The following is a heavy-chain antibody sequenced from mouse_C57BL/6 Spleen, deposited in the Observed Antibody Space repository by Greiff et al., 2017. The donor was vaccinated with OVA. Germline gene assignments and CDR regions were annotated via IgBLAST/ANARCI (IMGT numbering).Heavy chain of an antibody. J-gene: IGHJ1*03. D-gene: IGHD4-1*01. Sequence: VQLQQSGSELVKPGASVKISCKASGYTFTDYMNWVKQSHGKSLEWIGDINPNNGGTSYNQKFKGKATLTVDKSSSTADMELRSLTSEDSAVYYCARSGTRGRYFDVWGTGTTVTVSS. V-gene: IGHV1-26*01. CDR1: GYTFTDY. CDR3: ARSGTRGRYFDV. CDR2: INPNNGGT.